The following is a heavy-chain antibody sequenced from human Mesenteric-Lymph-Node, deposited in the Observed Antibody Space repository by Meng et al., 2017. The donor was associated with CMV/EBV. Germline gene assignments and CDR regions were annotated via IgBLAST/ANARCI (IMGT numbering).Heavy chain of an antibody. Sequence: CTVSGDSVSSGNYYWSWIRQPPGKGLEWIGSIYYSGSTYYNPSLKSRVTISVDTSKNQFSLKLSSVTAADTAVYYCARDRGESWFDPWGQGTLVTVSS. CDR1: GDSVSSGNYY. CDR3: ARDRGESWFDP. J-gene: IGHJ5*02. D-gene: IGHD2-21*01. CDR2: IYYSGST. V-gene: IGHV4-39*01.